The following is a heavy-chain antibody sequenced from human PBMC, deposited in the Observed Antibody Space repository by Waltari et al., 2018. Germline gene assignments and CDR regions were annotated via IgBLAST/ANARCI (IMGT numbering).Heavy chain of an antibody. CDR2: INNDGTST. J-gene: IGHJ4*02. D-gene: IGHD3-9*01. CDR3: TRAGYYRFDY. V-gene: IGHV3-74*01. Sequence: EVQLVESGGGLVQPGGSLRLSCLASGFTFSSSWMHWVRQAPGKGLVWVSRINNDGTSTSCADSVKGRFTISRDNAKNTLYLQMNSLRAEDTAVYYCTRAGYYRFDYWGQGTLATVSS. CDR1: GFTFSSSW.